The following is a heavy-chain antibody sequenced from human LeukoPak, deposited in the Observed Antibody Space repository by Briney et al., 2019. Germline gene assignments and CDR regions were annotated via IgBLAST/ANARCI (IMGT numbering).Heavy chain of an antibody. CDR2: INPNSGGT. J-gene: IGHJ1*01. V-gene: IGHV1-2*02. Sequence: GESLKVSCKASGYTFTGYYMHWVRQAPGQGLEWMGWINPNSGGTNYAQKFQGRVTMTRDTSISTAYMELSRLRSDDTAVYYCARERMTTVVKGYFQHWGQGTLVTVSS. D-gene: IGHD4-23*01. CDR1: GYTFTGYY. CDR3: ARERMTTVVKGYFQH.